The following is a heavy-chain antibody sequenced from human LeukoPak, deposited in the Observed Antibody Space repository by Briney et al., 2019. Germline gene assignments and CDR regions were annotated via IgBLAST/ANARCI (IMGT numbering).Heavy chain of an antibody. CDR2: ISSTGNTI. CDR1: GFTFSDYY. Sequence: GGSLRLSCAASGFTFSDYYMSWIRQAPGKGLEWVSYISSTGNTIYYADSVKGRFTISRDNAKNSLYLQMNSLRAEDTAVYYCARDYCSGGICFFDYWGQGTLVTVSS. V-gene: IGHV3-11*04. D-gene: IGHD2-15*01. J-gene: IGHJ4*02. CDR3: ARDYCSGGICFFDY.